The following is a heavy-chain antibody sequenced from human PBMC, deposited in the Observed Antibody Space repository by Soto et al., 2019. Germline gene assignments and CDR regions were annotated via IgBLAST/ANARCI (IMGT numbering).Heavy chain of an antibody. Sequence: GGSLRLSCAASGFTFSSYGMHWVRQAPGKGLAWVAVISYDGSNKYYADSVKGRFTISRDNSKNTLYLQMNSLRAEDTAVYYCAKVPTTVTTGGDAFDIWGQGQWSPSPQ. J-gene: IGHJ3*02. V-gene: IGHV3-30*18. CDR2: ISYDGSNK. CDR3: AKVPTTVTTGGDAFDI. CDR1: GFTFSSYG. D-gene: IGHD4-17*01.